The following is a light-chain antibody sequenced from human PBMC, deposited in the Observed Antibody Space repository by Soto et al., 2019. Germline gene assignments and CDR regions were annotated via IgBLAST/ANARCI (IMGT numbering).Light chain of an antibody. Sequence: SYELTQPPSVSVAPGKTARITCGGNNIGSKSVHWYPQKPGQAPVLVIYYDSDRPSGIPERFSGANSGNTATLTISRVEAGDEADYYCQVWDSSSDHVVFGGGTKLTFL. CDR3: QVWDSSSDHVV. CDR2: YDS. CDR1: NIGSKS. J-gene: IGLJ2*01. V-gene: IGLV3-21*04.